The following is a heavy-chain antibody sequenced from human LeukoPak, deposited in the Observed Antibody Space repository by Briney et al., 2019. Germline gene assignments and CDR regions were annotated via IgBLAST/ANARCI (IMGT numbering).Heavy chain of an antibody. J-gene: IGHJ5*02. V-gene: IGHV3-23*01. Sequence: GGSLRLSCAASGFTFSSYAMSWVRQAPGKGLEWVSAISGSGGSTYYADSVKGRFTISRDNSKNTLYLQMNSLRAEDTAVYYCAKWGYYDFWSGYSNWFDPWGQGTLVTVSS. CDR3: AKWGYYDFWSGYSNWFDP. CDR1: GFTFSSYA. CDR2: ISGSGGST. D-gene: IGHD3-3*01.